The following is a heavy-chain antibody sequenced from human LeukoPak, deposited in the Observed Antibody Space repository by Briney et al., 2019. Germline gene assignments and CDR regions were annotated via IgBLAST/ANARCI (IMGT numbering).Heavy chain of an antibody. CDR2: IYYSGST. J-gene: IGHJ4*02. Sequence: KASETLSLTCTVSGGSISSYYWSWIRQPPGKGLEWIGYIYYSGSTYYNPSLKSRVTISVDTSKNQFSLKLSSVTAADTAVYYCARHTYYYDSSGYPFDYWGQGTLVTVSS. V-gene: IGHV4-59*04. D-gene: IGHD3-22*01. CDR1: GGSISSYY. CDR3: ARHTYYYDSSGYPFDY.